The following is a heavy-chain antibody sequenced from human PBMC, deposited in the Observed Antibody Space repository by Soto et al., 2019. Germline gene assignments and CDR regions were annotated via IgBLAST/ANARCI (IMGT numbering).Heavy chain of an antibody. D-gene: IGHD3-22*01. J-gene: IGHJ5*02. V-gene: IGHV1-69*01. CDR3: ARDRDYDSSVYPNWFDP. CDR2: IIPIFGTA. Sequence: QVQLVQSGAEVKKPGSSVKVSCKASGGTFSSYAISWVRQAPGQGLEWMGGIIPIFGTANYAQKFQGRVTITADESTSTAYMELSSLRSEDTAVYYCARDRDYDSSVYPNWFDPWGQGTLVTVSS. CDR1: GGTFSSYA.